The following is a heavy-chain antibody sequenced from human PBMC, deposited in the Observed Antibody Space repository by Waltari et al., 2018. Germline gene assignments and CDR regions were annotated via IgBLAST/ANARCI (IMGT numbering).Heavy chain of an antibody. CDR3: AAVGSGWFDP. CDR1: GFTFSSYG. V-gene: IGHV3-33*01. CDR2: IWYDGSNK. J-gene: IGHJ5*02. D-gene: IGHD2-15*01. Sequence: QVQLVESGGGVVQPGRSLSLSCAASGFTFSSYGMHWVRQAPGKGLEWVAVIWYDGSNKYYADSVKGRFTISRDNSKNTLYLQMNSLRAEDTAVYYCAAVGSGWFDPWGQGTLVTVSS.